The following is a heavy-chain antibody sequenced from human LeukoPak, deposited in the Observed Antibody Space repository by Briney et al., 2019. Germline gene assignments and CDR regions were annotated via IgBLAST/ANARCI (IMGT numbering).Heavy chain of an antibody. CDR1: GGSISSYY. CDR2: IYTSGST. Sequence: SETLSLTCTVSGGSISSYYWSWIRQPAGKGLEWIGRIYTSGSTNYNPSLKSRVTMSVGTSKNQFSLKLSSVTAADTAVYYCARVGDILTGYPLDYWGQGTLVTVSS. CDR3: ARVGDILTGYPLDY. D-gene: IGHD3-9*01. J-gene: IGHJ4*02. V-gene: IGHV4-4*07.